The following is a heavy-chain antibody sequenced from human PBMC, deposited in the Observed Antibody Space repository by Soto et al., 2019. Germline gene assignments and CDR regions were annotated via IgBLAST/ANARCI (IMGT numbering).Heavy chain of an antibody. CDR3: AKEGNRGSSIDS. CDR2: ISWDGGSI. Sequence: GGSLRLSCEASGFKFDDYMMHWVRQAPGKGLEWISLISWDGGSIEYADSIKGRFTVSRDNSKTSLYLHMHSLTSEDTAFYLCAKEGNRGSSIDSWGQGTLVTVSS. CDR1: GFKFDDYM. V-gene: IGHV3-43*01. D-gene: IGHD1-26*01. J-gene: IGHJ5*01.